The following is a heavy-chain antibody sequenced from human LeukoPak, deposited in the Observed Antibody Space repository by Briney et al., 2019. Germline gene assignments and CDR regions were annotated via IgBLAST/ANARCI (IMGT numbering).Heavy chain of an antibody. Sequence: PGGSLRLSCAASGFTFSSYWIQWVRQAPGKGLVWVSRINSGGSSTSHADSVKGRFTISRDNAKSTLFLQMNSLRAEDTAVYYCAREGYSGPYLDYWGQGTLVTVSS. V-gene: IGHV3-74*01. D-gene: IGHD4-11*01. CDR3: AREGYSGPYLDY. J-gene: IGHJ4*02. CDR2: INSGGSST. CDR1: GFTFSSYW.